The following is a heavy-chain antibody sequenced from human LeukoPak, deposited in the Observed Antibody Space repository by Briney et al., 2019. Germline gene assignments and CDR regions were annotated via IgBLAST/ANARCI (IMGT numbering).Heavy chain of an antibody. Sequence: ASETLSLTCAVYGGSFSGYYWSWIRQPAGKGLEWIGRIYTSGSTNYNPSLKSRVTISVDTSKNQFSLKLSPVTAADTAVYYCARTLHIAAADAPYYYYYYMDVWGKGTTVTVSS. CDR1: GGSFSGYY. CDR2: IYTSGST. V-gene: IGHV4-59*10. CDR3: ARTLHIAAADAPYYYYYYMDV. J-gene: IGHJ6*03. D-gene: IGHD6-13*01.